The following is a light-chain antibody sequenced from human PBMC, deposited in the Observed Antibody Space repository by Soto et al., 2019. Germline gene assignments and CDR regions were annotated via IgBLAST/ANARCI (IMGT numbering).Light chain of an antibody. CDR1: SSDVGGYSY. Sequence: QSDLTQPRSVSGSPGQSVTISCTGTSSDVGGYSYVSWFQQHPGKAPKLMIYDVSKRPSGVPDRFSGSKSGNTASLTISGLQAEDEADYYCCSFAGSYTLYVFGTGTKLTVL. CDR2: DVS. CDR3: CSFAGSYTLYV. J-gene: IGLJ1*01. V-gene: IGLV2-11*01.